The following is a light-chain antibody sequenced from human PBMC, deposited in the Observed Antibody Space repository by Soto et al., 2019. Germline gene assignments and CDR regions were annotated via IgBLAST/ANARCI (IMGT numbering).Light chain of an antibody. Sequence: QSALTQPASVSGSPGQSITISCTGTSGDVGVYKFVSWYQQHPGKAPKLIIYEVSNRPSGVSSRFSGSMSGNTASVTISGLQAEDEADYYCGSYTGTIYVFGTGTKVTVL. CDR3: GSYTGTIYV. V-gene: IGLV2-14*01. J-gene: IGLJ1*01. CDR2: EVS. CDR1: SGDVGVYKF.